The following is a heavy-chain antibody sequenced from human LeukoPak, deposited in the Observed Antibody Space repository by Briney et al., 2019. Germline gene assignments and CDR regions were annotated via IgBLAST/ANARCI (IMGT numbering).Heavy chain of an antibody. J-gene: IGHJ4*02. CDR3: ARDVFGLDY. Sequence: GASVKVSCKASGYTFTSYYLHWVRQAPGQGLEWMGVITASGGGTTYAQKFQGRVTMTRDTSSSTVYMELTSLRSEDTAVYYCARDVFGLDYWGQGTLVTASS. V-gene: IGHV1-46*01. CDR2: ITASGGGT. D-gene: IGHD3-10*01. CDR1: GYTFTSYY.